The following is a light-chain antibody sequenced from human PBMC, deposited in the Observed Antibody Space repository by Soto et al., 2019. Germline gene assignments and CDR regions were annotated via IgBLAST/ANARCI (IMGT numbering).Light chain of an antibody. J-gene: IGKJ2*01. CDR2: GTS. CDR3: QQYTSSPPKST. V-gene: IGKV3-20*01. CDR1: QSISNRY. Sequence: DIVLTQSPGTLSLSPGERATLSCRASQSISNRYLAWYHQKPGQAPRLLIYGTSNRATGSPDRFSGSGSGTDFTLTISRLEPEDFALYYCQQYTSSPPKSTFGQGTRLAI.